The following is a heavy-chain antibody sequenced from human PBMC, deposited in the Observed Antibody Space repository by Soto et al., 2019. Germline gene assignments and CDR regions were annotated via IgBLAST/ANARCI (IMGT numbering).Heavy chain of an antibody. CDR3: AREAAVTGTVFDY. CDR1: GITVSSYW. CDR2: INRDGSST. V-gene: IGHV3-74*01. D-gene: IGHD6-19*01. J-gene: IGHJ4*02. Sequence: PGGSLRLSCGASGITVSSYWMHWVRQAPGKGLVWVSRINRDGSSTNYADSVKGRFTISRDNAKNTLYLQMNSLRAEDTAVYYCAREAAVTGTVFDYWGQGILVTVSS.